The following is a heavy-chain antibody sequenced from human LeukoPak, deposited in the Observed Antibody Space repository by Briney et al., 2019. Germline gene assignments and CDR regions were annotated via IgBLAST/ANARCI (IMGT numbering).Heavy chain of an antibody. CDR1: GYTFTDYY. CDR3: ARGELYCSSTSCYFFRF. CDR2: INPNSGGT. D-gene: IGHD2-2*01. V-gene: IGHV1-2*02. Sequence: ASVKVSCKASGYTFTDYYMHWVRQAPGQGLEWMGWINPNSGGTNYAQKFQGRVTMTRDTSISTAYMELSRLRSDDTAVYYCARGELYCSSTSCYFFRFWGQGTLVTVSS. J-gene: IGHJ4*02.